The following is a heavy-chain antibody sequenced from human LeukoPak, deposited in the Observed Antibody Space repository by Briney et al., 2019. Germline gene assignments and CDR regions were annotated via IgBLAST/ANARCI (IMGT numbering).Heavy chain of an antibody. CDR1: GSTFSSYG. D-gene: IGHD5-12*01. Sequence: GGSLRLSCAASGSTFSSYGMHWVRQAPGKGLEWVAFIRYDGSNKYYADSVKGRFTISRDNSKNTLYLQMNSLRAEDTAVYYCAKAMIVATIGGGYYYYYMDVWGKGTTVTVSS. CDR3: AKAMIVATIGGGYYYYYMDV. CDR2: IRYDGSNK. V-gene: IGHV3-30*02. J-gene: IGHJ6*03.